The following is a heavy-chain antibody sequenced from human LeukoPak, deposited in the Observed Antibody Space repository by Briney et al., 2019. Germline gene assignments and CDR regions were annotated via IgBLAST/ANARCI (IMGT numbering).Heavy chain of an antibody. D-gene: IGHD3-3*01. V-gene: IGHV3-53*01. Sequence: GGSLRLSCAASGFTVSSNYMSWVRQAPGKGLEWVSVIYSGGSTYYAESVKGRFTISRDNAKNTLYLQMNSLRAEDTAVYYCARDVYDFWSGHYYNYGMDVWGQGTTVTVSS. CDR2: IYSGGST. J-gene: IGHJ6*02. CDR1: GFTVSSNY. CDR3: ARDVYDFWSGHYYNYGMDV.